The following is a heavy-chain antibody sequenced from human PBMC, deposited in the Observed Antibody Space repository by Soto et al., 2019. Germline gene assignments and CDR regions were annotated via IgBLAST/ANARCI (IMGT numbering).Heavy chain of an antibody. Sequence: SGPTLVNPTQTLTLTCSFSGFSLSRNGVWVCWMGQAPGKCREWLAFVYLDDDRRYIPCLNGMRSMIEDTCREQVVVIMSTVGPVDSATYSCANRSPYRGRWNSVWFYSWG. V-gene: IGHV2-5*02. J-gene: IGHJ5*01. CDR2: VYLDDDR. D-gene: IGHD6-13*01. CDR3: ANRSPYRGRWNSVWFYS. CDR1: GFSLSRNGVW.